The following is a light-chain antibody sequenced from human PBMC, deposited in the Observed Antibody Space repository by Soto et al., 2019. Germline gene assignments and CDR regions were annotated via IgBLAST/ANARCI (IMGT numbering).Light chain of an antibody. Sequence: QSVLTQPPSACGTPGQRVTISCSGSSSNLGSNYVYWNQQLPGTAPKLLSYRNNQRPSVVPARFSGSKPGTSASLVISGLRSEDEADYYCAVCDDSLSGRGVFGGGTPLAVL. CDR2: RNN. CDR1: SSNLGSNY. J-gene: IGLJ7*01. CDR3: AVCDDSLSGRGV. V-gene: IGLV1-47*01.